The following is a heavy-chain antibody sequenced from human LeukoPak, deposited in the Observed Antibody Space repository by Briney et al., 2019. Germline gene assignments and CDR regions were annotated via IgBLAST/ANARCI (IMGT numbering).Heavy chain of an antibody. CDR1: GFTFSDYW. D-gene: IGHD4-11*01. CDR2: INTDGSDT. V-gene: IGHV3-74*01. J-gene: IGHJ4*02. CDR3: ARDRSVTNGGFDY. Sequence: GESLRLSCAASGFTFSDYWMHCGRQAPGKGLLGVSRINTDGSDTTYAASLKGRVTISRDNAKNTLYLQLNSLRAEDTAVYYCARDRSVTNGGFDYWGQGSLVSVSS.